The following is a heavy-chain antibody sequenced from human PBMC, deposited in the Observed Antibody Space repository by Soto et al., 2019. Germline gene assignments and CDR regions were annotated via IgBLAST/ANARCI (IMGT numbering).Heavy chain of an antibody. CDR1: GYTFTGYY. D-gene: IGHD2-2*01. Sequence: ASVKVSCEASGYTFTGYYMHWVRQAPGQGLEWMGWINPNSGGTNYAQKFQGWVTMTRDTSISTAYMELSRLRSDDTAVYYCARSGGIVPAALGIMDVWGKGTTVTVSS. CDR3: ARSGGIVPAALGIMDV. J-gene: IGHJ6*03. V-gene: IGHV1-2*04. CDR2: INPNSGGT.